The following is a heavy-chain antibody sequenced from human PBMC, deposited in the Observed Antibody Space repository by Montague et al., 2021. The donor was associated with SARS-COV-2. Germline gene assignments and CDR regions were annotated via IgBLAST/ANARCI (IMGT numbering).Heavy chain of an antibody. CDR2: IYYSGST. V-gene: IGHV4-59*01. Sequence: SETLSLTCTVSGDSISNYYWSWIRQPPGKGLEWIGYIYYSGSTNYNPSLKSRVTISVDTSKNQFSLKLSSVTAADTAVYYCARGGRRDSVMVVYYQCYGLDFWGQGTTVTVSS. D-gene: IGHD2-8*02. CDR3: ARGGRRDSVMVVYYQCYGLDF. J-gene: IGHJ6*02. CDR1: GDSISNYY.